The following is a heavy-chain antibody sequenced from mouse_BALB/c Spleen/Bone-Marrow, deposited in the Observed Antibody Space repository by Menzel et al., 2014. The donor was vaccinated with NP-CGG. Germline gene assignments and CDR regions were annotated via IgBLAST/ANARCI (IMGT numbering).Heavy chain of an antibody. CDR3: ARDRKDSSGYYYPMDF. CDR2: IRNKANGYTT. CDR1: GFTFTDYY. Sequence: EVQGVESGGGLVQPGGSLRLSCATSGFTFTDYYMSWVRQPPGKALEWLGFIRNKANGYTTEYSASVKGRFTISRDNSPSILYLQMNTLKAEDSATYCCARDRKDSSGYYYPMDFWGQGISVPVSS. V-gene: IGHV7-3*02. J-gene: IGHJ4*01. D-gene: IGHD3-2*01.